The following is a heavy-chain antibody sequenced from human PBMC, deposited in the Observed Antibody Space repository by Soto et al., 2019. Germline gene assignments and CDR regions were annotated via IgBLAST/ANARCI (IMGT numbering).Heavy chain of an antibody. J-gene: IGHJ4*02. D-gene: IGHD3-16*01. V-gene: IGHV3-7*01. CDR1: GFTFSTFW. Sequence: EVQLVESGGGLVQPGGSLRLSCAASGFTFSTFWMSWVRQAPGKGLEWVANIKPDGSEKSYVDSVKGRFTISRDNAENSLYLQRISPRIEDTAVYYCARGGGNFAYWGQGTLFTVSS. CDR2: IKPDGSEK. CDR3: ARGGGNFAY.